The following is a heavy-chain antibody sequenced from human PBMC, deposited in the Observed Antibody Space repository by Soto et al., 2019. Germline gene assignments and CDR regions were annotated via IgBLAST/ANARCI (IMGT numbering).Heavy chain of an antibody. Sequence: SVKVSCKASGGTFSSYAISWVRQAPGQGLEWMGGIIPIFGTANYAQKFQGRVTITADESTSTAYMELSSLGSEDTAVYYCARDPSPAYYDILTGYPGGLGMDVWGQGTTVTVSS. J-gene: IGHJ6*02. V-gene: IGHV1-69*13. CDR3: ARDPSPAYYDILTGYPGGLGMDV. CDR2: IIPIFGTA. D-gene: IGHD3-9*01. CDR1: GGTFSSYA.